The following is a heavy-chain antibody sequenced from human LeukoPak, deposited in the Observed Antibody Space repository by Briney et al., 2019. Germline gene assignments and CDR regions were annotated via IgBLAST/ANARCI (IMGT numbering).Heavy chain of an antibody. Sequence: PGGSLRLSCAVSGFTFSSYAMSWVRQAPGKGLEWVSGISGNGGTTYYADSVKGRFTISRDNAKNSLYLQMNSLRAEDTALYYCAKDIFRGFDGMDVWGQGTTVTVSS. J-gene: IGHJ6*02. V-gene: IGHV3-23*01. D-gene: IGHD3-10*01. CDR1: GFTFSSYA. CDR2: ISGNGGTT. CDR3: AKDIFRGFDGMDV.